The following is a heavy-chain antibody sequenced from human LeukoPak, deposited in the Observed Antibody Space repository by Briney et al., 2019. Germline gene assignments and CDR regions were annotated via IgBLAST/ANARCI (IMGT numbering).Heavy chain of an antibody. CDR2: INPNSGGT. Sequence: GASVKVSCKASGYTFTGYYMHWVRQAPGQGLEWMGWINPNSGGTNYAQKFQGRVTMTRNTSISTAYMELSSLRSEDTAVYYCARRDYGDYYFDYWGQGTLVTVSS. CDR3: ARRDYGDYYFDY. J-gene: IGHJ4*02. CDR1: GYTFTGYY. D-gene: IGHD4-17*01. V-gene: IGHV1-2*02.